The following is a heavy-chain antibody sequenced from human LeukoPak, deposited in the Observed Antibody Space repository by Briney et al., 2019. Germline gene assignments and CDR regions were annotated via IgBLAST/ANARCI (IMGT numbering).Heavy chain of an antibody. CDR3: ARELGYKGSSGWLNDY. Sequence: ASVKVSCKASGYTFTSYGISWVRQAPGQGLEWMGWISAYNGNTNYAQKLQGRGTMTTDTSTSTAYMKLRRLRSDDTAVYYCARELGYKGSSGWLNDYWGQGTLVTVSS. V-gene: IGHV1-18*01. CDR1: GYTFTSYG. D-gene: IGHD6-19*01. CDR2: ISAYNGNT. J-gene: IGHJ4*02.